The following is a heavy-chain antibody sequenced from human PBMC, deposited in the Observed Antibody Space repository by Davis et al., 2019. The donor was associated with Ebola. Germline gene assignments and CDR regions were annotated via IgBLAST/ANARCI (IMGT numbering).Heavy chain of an antibody. CDR1: GGSFSSGDYF. V-gene: IGHV4-30-4*01. CDR3: ARQSRRFDS. Sequence: PSETLSLTCSVSGGSFSSGDYFWSWIRQPPGKGLEWIGYIYNSGSTYYNPSLKSRVTISVDTSKNQFSLRLSSVTAADTAVYYCARQSRRFDSWGRGTLVTVSS. J-gene: IGHJ4*02. CDR2: IYNSGST.